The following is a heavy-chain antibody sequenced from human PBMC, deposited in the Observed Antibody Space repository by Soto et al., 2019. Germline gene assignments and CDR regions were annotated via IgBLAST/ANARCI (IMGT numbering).Heavy chain of an antibody. J-gene: IGHJ5*02. Sequence: LRLSCAASGFTFSSYGMHWVRQAPGKGLEWVAVISYDGSNKYYADSVKGRFTISRDNSKNTLYLQMNSLRAEDTAVYYCAKDYGYCSGGSCYSSGWFDPWGQGTLVTVSS. CDR3: AKDYGYCSGGSCYSSGWFDP. V-gene: IGHV3-30*18. CDR1: GFTFSSYG. D-gene: IGHD2-15*01. CDR2: ISYDGSNK.